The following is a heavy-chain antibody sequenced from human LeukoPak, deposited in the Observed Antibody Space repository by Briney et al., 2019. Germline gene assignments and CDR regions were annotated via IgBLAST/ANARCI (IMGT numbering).Heavy chain of an antibody. CDR2: MAYSDDSI. J-gene: IGHJ4*02. CDR1: GFIFSSYS. Sequence: GGSLRLSCAASGFIFSSYSMNWVRQAPGKGLEWVSEMAYSDDSIDYADSVKGRFTISRDNSKNTLYLQMNSLRAEDTAVYYCAKGRLPTDYWGQGTLVTVSS. V-gene: IGHV3-23*01. CDR3: AKGRLPTDY.